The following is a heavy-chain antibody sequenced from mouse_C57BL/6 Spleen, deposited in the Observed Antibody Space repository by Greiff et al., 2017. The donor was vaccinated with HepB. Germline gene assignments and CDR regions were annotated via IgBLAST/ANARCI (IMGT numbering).Heavy chain of an antibody. CDR2: ISDGGSYT. Sequence: EVKLVESGGGLVKPGGSLKLSCAASGFTFSSYAMSWVRQTPEKRLEWVATISDGGSYTYYPDNVKGRFTISRDNAKNNLYLQMSHLKSEDTAMYYCARDPYGNYEAWFAYWGQGTLVTVSA. CDR1: GFTFSSYA. V-gene: IGHV5-4*01. D-gene: IGHD2-1*01. J-gene: IGHJ3*01. CDR3: ARDPYGNYEAWFAY.